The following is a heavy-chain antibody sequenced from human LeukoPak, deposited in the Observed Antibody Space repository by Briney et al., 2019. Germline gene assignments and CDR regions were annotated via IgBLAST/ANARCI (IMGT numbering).Heavy chain of an antibody. CDR2: ISAGPSII. Sequence: GGSLRLSCAASGFTFSYYSMNWVRQAPGKGLEWVSSISAGPSIIYYADSVKGRFAISRDNARNSLYLQMNSLRAEDTAVYYCVREGGYWCGATCRYFDYWGQGILVTVSS. CDR1: GFTFSYYS. J-gene: IGHJ4*02. CDR3: VREGGYWCGATCRYFDY. V-gene: IGHV3-21*01. D-gene: IGHD2-15*01.